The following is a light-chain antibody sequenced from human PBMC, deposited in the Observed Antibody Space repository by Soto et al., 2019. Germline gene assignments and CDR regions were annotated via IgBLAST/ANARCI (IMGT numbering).Light chain of an antibody. Sequence: EIVRTQSPGTLSVSPGERATLSCRASQSVSSNLAWYQQKPGQAPRLLISDASTRATGIPARFSGSGSGTEFTLTVSSLQSEDFAVYYCQQYIKWPITFGQGTRLEIK. CDR3: QQYIKWPIT. CDR2: DAS. V-gene: IGKV3-15*01. J-gene: IGKJ5*01. CDR1: QSVSSN.